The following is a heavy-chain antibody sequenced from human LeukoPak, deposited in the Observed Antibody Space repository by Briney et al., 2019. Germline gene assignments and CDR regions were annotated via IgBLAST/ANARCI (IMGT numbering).Heavy chain of an antibody. Sequence: ASVKVSCKASGYTFTSYAMHWVRQAPGQRLEWMGWINAGNGNTKYSQKFQGRVTITRDTSASTAYMELSSLRSEDRAVYYCAREGSERFLEWLPGNWFDPWGQGTLVTVSS. CDR3: AREGSERFLEWLPGNWFDP. D-gene: IGHD3-3*01. J-gene: IGHJ5*02. V-gene: IGHV1-3*01. CDR1: GYTFTSYA. CDR2: INAGNGNT.